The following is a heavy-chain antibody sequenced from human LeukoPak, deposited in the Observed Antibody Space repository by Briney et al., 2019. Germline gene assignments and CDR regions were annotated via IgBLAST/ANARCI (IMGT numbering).Heavy chain of an antibody. CDR1: GFTFNSYA. Sequence: GGSLRLSCAASGFTFNSYAMSWVRQAPGKGLEWVSGISANGAKTYYADSVKGRFTISKDNSKNTQSLQMNSLRAEDTALYYCAKGWSVTMVMAAPGDWGQGALVTVSS. CDR3: AKGWSVTMVMAAPGD. J-gene: IGHJ4*02. V-gene: IGHV3-23*01. D-gene: IGHD3-10*01. CDR2: ISANGAKT.